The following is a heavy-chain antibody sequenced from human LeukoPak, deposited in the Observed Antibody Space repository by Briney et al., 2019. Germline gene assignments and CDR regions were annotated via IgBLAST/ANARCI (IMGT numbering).Heavy chain of an antibody. CDR3: ARTVVVPAAIVGAFDYYYGMDV. J-gene: IGHJ6*02. CDR2: IKQDGSEK. D-gene: IGHD2-2*01. V-gene: IGHV3-7*01. Sequence: HPGGSLRLSCAASGFTFSSYWMSWVRQAPGKGLEWVANIKQDGSEKYYVDSVKGRFTISRDNAKNSLYLQMNSLRAEDTAVYYCARTVVVPAAIVGAFDYYYGMDVWAKGPRSPSP. CDR1: GFTFSSYW.